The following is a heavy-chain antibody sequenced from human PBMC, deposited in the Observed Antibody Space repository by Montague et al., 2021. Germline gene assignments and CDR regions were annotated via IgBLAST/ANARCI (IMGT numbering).Heavy chain of an antibody. CDR2: ITYTGNT. CDR1: GGSISSSNYH. J-gene: IGHJ4*02. D-gene: IGHD2-8*01. CDR3: ARLDIVLIYWGFDY. V-gene: IGHV4-39*01. Sequence: SETLSLTCIVSGGSISSSNYHWGWIRQPPGKGLEWTGSITYTGNTSNTRPLKSRVTMSVDTSRNQFSLKLTSVTAADTAVYYCARLDIVLIYWGFDYWGQGTLVTVSS.